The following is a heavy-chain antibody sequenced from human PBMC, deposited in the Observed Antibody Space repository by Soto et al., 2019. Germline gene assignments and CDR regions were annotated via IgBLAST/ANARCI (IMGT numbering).Heavy chain of an antibody. CDR2: ISGSGGST. Sequence: EVPLLESGGGLVQPGGSLRLSCAASGFTFSSYAMSWVRQAPGKGLEWVSAISGSGGSTYYADSVKGRFTISRDNSKNTLYLQMNSLRAEDTAVYYCAKTYYYDSSGSPFDYWGQGTLVTVSS. CDR1: GFTFSSYA. J-gene: IGHJ4*02. CDR3: AKTYYYDSSGSPFDY. D-gene: IGHD3-22*01. V-gene: IGHV3-23*01.